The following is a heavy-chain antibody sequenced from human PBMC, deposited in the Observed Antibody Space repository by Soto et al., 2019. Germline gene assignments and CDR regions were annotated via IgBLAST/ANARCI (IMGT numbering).Heavy chain of an antibody. CDR1: GGSISSGGYY. D-gene: IGHD2-15*01. CDR2: IYYSGST. V-gene: IGHV4-31*03. CDR3: ARVRYCSGGSCYPRFDP. Sequence: QVQLQESGPGLVKPSQTLSLTCTVSGGSISSGGYYWSWIRQHPGKGLEWIGYIYYSGSTYYNPSHKSRVTLSVDTSKNQFSLRLSSVTAADTAVYYCARVRYCSGGSCYPRFDPWGQGTLVTVSS. J-gene: IGHJ5*02.